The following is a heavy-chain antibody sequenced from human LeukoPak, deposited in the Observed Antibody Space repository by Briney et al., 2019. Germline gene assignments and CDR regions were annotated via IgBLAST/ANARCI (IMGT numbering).Heavy chain of an antibody. V-gene: IGHV3-21*01. CDR3: ARDPTSESP. J-gene: IGHJ5*01. CDR2: ITSRGHM. Sequence: GGSLRLSCAAAGFAFSSNSMNWVRQAPGKGLEWISSITSRGHMYYADSVKGRFTIPRDNAKISLYLQMNSRRVEDTAVYYCARDPTSESPWGQGTLVTVSS. CDR1: GFAFSSNS. D-gene: IGHD1-14*01.